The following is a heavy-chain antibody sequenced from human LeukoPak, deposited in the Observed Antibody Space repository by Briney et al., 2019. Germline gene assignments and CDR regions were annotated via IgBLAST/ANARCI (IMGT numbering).Heavy chain of an antibody. Sequence: SETLSLTCAVSDDSFSSHYWTWIRQPPGKGLEWIGYISYIGSPNYNPSLKSRVTISIDTSKNQFSLKLSSVTAADTAVYYCARDLVTVTKGFDIWGQGTMVSVSS. D-gene: IGHD4-17*01. V-gene: IGHV4-59*11. CDR3: ARDLVTVTKGFDI. J-gene: IGHJ3*02. CDR2: ISYIGSP. CDR1: DDSFSSHY.